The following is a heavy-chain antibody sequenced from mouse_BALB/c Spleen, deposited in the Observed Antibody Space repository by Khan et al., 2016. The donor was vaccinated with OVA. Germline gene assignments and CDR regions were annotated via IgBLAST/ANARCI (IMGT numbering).Heavy chain of an antibody. J-gene: IGHJ2*01. V-gene: IGHV1-7*01. CDR2: INPTSGYT. Sequence: QVQLKQSGAELAKPGASVKMSCKASGYTFTTYWIHWVKQRPGQGLEWIGYINPTSGYTDYNEKFKDRATLSADKSSSTAYMQLSSLTSEDSAVYYCTRDRIYYWGQGTTLTVSS. CDR3: TRDRIYY. CDR1: GYTFTTYW.